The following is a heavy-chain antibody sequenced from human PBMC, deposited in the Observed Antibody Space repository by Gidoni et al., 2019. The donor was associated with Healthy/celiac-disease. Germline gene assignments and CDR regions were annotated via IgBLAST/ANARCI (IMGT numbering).Heavy chain of an antibody. D-gene: IGHD3-10*01. J-gene: IGHJ5*02. CDR2: INAGNGNP. CDR3: ARGDGSGSYYAVGWFDP. V-gene: IGHV1-3*01. CDR1: GYTFTSYA. Sequence: QVQLVQAGAEVKKPGASVKVSCKASGYTFTSYAMQWVRLAPGQRLEWMGWINAGNGNPKYSHQFQGRVTITRDTSASTAYMELSSLRSEYPAVYYCARGDGSGSYYAVGWFDPWGQGTLVTVSS.